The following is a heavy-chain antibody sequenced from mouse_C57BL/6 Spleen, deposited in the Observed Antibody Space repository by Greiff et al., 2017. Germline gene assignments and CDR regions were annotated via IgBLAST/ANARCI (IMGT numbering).Heavy chain of an antibody. CDR1: GYTFTSYW. CDR3: ARWGYYGEGDY. V-gene: IGHV1-53*01. Sequence: QVQLKQPGTELVKPGASVKLSCKASGYTFTSYWMHWVKPRPGQGLEWIGNINPSNGGTNYNEKFKSKATLTVDKSSSTAYMQLSSLTSEDSAVFYFARWGYYGEGDYRGQGTTHTVAS. D-gene: IGHD1-1*02. CDR2: INPSNGGT. J-gene: IGHJ2*01.